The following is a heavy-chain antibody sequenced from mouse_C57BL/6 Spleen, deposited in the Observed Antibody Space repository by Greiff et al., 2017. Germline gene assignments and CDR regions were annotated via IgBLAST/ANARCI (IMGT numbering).Heavy chain of an antibody. CDR3: ARGGTTVVATSDY. CDR2: IDPSDSYT. Sequence: VQLQQPGAELVMPGASVKLSCKASGYTFTSYWLHWVKQRPGQGLEWIGEIDPSDSYTNYNQKFKGKSTLTVDKSSSTAYMQLSSLTSEDSAVYYCARGGTTVVATSDYWGQGTTLTVSS. J-gene: IGHJ2*01. D-gene: IGHD1-1*01. V-gene: IGHV1-69*01. CDR1: GYTFTSYW.